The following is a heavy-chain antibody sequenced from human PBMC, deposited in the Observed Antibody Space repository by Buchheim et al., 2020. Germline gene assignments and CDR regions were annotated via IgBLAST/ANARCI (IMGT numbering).Heavy chain of an antibody. V-gene: IGHV3-48*03. CDR2: ISSSGSTI. CDR1: GFTFSSYE. D-gene: IGHD6-13*01. CDR3: ARDGYSSSWYPSYYFDY. Sequence: EVQLVESGGGLVQPGGSLRLSCAASGFTFSSYEMNWVRQAPGKGLEWVSYISSSGSTIYYADSVKGRFTISRDNAKNSLYLQMNSLRAEDTAVYYCARDGYSSSWYPSYYFDYWGQGTL. J-gene: IGHJ4*02.